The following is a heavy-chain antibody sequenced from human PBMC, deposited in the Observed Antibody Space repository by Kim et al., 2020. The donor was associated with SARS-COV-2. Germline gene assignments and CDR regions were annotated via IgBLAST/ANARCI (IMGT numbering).Heavy chain of an antibody. CDR3: ARPGQLWLQEDYYGMDV. J-gene: IGHJ6*02. D-gene: IGHD5-18*01. V-gene: IGHV4-39*01. CDR2: IYYSGST. Sequence: SETLSLTCTVSGGSISSSSYYWGWIRQPPGKGLEWIGSIYYSGSTYYNPSLKSRVTISVDTSKNQFSLKLSSVTAADTAVYYCARPGQLWLQEDYYGMDVWGQGTTVTVSS. CDR1: GGSISSSSYY.